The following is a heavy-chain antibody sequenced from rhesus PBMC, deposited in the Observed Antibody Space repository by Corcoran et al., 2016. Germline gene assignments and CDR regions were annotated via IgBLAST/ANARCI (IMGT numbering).Heavy chain of an antibody. CDR2: IYGSSSNT. CDR1: GGSISDSYR. V-gene: IGHV4S10*01. CDR3: ARNKAMGGSWNFGYGLDS. D-gene: IGHD6-25*01. J-gene: IGHJ6*01. Sequence: QVQLQESGPGLVKPSETLSLTCAVSGGSISDSYRWSWIRQPPGKGLEWIGYIYGSSSNTNYNPSLKSRVTISKDTSKNRVSLKLSAVTGADTAVYYGARNKAMGGSWNFGYGLDSWGQGVVVTVSS.